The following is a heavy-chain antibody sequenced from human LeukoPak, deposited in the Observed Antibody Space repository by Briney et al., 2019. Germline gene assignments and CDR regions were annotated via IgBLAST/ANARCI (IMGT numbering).Heavy chain of an antibody. V-gene: IGHV4-39*07. CDR1: GGSISSSGYY. CDR3: ARGSHYGDYGY. CDR2: IYTSGST. D-gene: IGHD4-17*01. Sequence: PSETLSLTCTVSGGSISSSGYYWGWIRQPPGKGLEWIGRIYTSGSTNYNPSLKSRVTISGDTSKNQFSLRLSSVTAADTALYYCARGSHYGDYGYWGQGTLVTVSS. J-gene: IGHJ4*02.